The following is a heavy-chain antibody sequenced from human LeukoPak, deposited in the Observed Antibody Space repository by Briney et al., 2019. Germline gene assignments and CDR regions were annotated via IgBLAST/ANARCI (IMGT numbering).Heavy chain of an antibody. CDR2: ISSSSSYI. Sequence: KSGGSLRLSCAASGFTFSSYSMNWVRQAPGKGLEWVSSISSSSSYIYYADSVKGRFTISRDNAKNSLYLQMNSLRAEDTAVYYCARDCGGDCYGQEEDYWGQGTLVTVSS. V-gene: IGHV3-21*01. D-gene: IGHD2-21*01. J-gene: IGHJ4*02. CDR1: GFTFSSYS. CDR3: ARDCGGDCYGQEEDY.